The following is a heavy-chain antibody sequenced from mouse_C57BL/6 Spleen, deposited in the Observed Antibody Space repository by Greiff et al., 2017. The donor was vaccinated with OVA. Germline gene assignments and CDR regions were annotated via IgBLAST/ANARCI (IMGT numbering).Heavy chain of an antibody. CDR1: GYAFSSSW. Sequence: QVQLQQSGPELVKPGASVKISCKASGYAFSSSWMNWVKQRPGKGLEWIGRIYPGDGDTNYNGKFKGKATLTADNSSSTAYMQLSSLTSEDSAVYFCARREGRGNYFDYWGQGTTLTVSS. D-gene: IGHD3-3*01. CDR2: IYPGDGDT. J-gene: IGHJ2*01. V-gene: IGHV1-82*01. CDR3: ARREGRGNYFDY.